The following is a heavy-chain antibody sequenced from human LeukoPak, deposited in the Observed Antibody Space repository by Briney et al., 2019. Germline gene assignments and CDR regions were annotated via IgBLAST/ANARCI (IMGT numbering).Heavy chain of an antibody. CDR3: ARDRGTMVRGVIIHDAFDI. Sequence: KPSETLSLTCTVSGGSISSYYWSWIRQPPGKGLEWIGYIYYSGSTNYNPSLKSRVTISVDTSKNQFSLKLSSVTAADTAVYYCARDRGTMVRGVIIHDAFDIWGQGTMVTVSS. D-gene: IGHD3-10*01. CDR2: IYYSGST. CDR1: GGSISSYY. V-gene: IGHV4-59*01. J-gene: IGHJ3*02.